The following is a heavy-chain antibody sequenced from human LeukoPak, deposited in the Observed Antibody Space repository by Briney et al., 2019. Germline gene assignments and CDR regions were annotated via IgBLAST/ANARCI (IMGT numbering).Heavy chain of an antibody. CDR1: GGSFSGYY. CDR3: ARLFTAGKGKIAAAYLPYYYYYYMDV. Sequence: PSETLSLTCAVYGGSFSGYYWSWIRQPPGKGLEWIGEINHSGSTNYNPSLKSRVTISVDTSKNQFSLKLSSVTAADTAVYYCARLFTAGKGKIAAAYLPYYYYYYMDVWGKGTTVTISS. CDR2: INHSGST. V-gene: IGHV4-34*01. D-gene: IGHD6-13*01. J-gene: IGHJ6*03.